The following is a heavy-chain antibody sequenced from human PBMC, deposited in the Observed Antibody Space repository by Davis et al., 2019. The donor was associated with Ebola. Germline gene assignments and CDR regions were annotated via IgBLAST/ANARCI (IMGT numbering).Heavy chain of an antibody. J-gene: IGHJ6*02. CDR1: SGSISSYY. V-gene: IGHV4-59*12. Sequence: MPSETLSLTCTVSSGSISSYYWSWIRQPPGKGLEWIGYIYYSGSTNYNPSLKSRVTISVDTSKNQFSLKLSSVTAADTAVYYCARGRDYYGSGSYYRSYYYYGMDVWGQGTTVTVSS. CDR3: ARGRDYYGSGSYYRSYYYYGMDV. CDR2: IYYSGST. D-gene: IGHD3-10*01.